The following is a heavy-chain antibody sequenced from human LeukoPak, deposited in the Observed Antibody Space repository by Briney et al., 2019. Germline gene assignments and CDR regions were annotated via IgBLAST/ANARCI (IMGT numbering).Heavy chain of an antibody. D-gene: IGHD3-9*01. CDR3: ASVLRYFDWGFDI. J-gene: IGHJ3*02. V-gene: IGHV3-11*01. CDR1: GFTFSDYY. Sequence: GGSLRLSCAASGFTFSDYYMSWIRQAPGKGLEGVSYIRSSGSTIYYADSVKGRFTISRDNAKNSLYLQMNSLRAEDTAVYYCASVLRYFDWGFDIWAKGQWSPSLQ. CDR2: IRSSGSTI.